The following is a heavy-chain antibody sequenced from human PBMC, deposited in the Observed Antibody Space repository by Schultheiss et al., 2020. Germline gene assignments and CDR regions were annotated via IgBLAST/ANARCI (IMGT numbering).Heavy chain of an antibody. CDR3: TTMTYYYGSGTKKVPYYYYYYMDV. Sequence: GGSLRLSCAASGFTFSNAWMNWVRQAPGKGPEWVGRIKSRRGGGTTDYAAPVKGRFTISRDDSKNTLYLQMNSLKTEDTAVYYCTTMTYYYGSGTKKVPYYYYYYMDVWGKGTTVTVSS. J-gene: IGHJ6*03. V-gene: IGHV3-15*07. CDR2: IKSRRGGGTT. D-gene: IGHD3-10*01. CDR1: GFTFSNAW.